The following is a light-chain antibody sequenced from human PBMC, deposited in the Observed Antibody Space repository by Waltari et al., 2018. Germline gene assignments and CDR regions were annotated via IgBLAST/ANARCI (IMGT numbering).Light chain of an antibody. J-gene: IGKJ1*01. CDR2: AAA. CDR3: HQHDTSPCT. Sequence: IVLTQSPGTLSLSPGERATLSCRASQSISSSFLAWYQVKPGQAPRLRIFAAATRAADIPDRIICSGSGADFTLTISRLEPEDFAVYVCHQHDTSPCTFGQGTRVELK. V-gene: IGKV3-20*01. CDR1: QSISSSF.